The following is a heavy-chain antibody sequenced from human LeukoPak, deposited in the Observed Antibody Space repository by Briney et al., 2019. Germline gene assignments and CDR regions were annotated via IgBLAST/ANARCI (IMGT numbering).Heavy chain of an antibody. D-gene: IGHD6-6*01. V-gene: IGHV1-18*01. CDR3: ARLDLSSSFKSYYYYGMDV. Sequence: ASVKVSCKASGYTFTSYGISWVRQAPGQGLEWMGWISAYNGNTNYAQKLQGRVTMTTDTSTSTAYMELRSLRSDDTAVYYCARLDLSSSFKSYYYYGMDVWAQGTTVTVSS. J-gene: IGHJ6*02. CDR1: GYTFTSYG. CDR2: ISAYNGNT.